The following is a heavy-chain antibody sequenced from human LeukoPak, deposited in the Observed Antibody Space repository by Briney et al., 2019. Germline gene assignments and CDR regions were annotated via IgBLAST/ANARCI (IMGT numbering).Heavy chain of an antibody. D-gene: IGHD3-22*01. Sequence: GGSLRLSCAASGFTFSTYAMSWVRQAPGKGLEWVSAISGSGGSTYYADSVKGRFTISRDNSKNTLYLKMNSLRAEDTAVYYCAKDQRITMIVVPEYFQHWGQGTLVTVSS. CDR3: AKDQRITMIVVPEYFQH. CDR2: ISGSGGST. V-gene: IGHV3-23*01. J-gene: IGHJ1*01. CDR1: GFTFSTYA.